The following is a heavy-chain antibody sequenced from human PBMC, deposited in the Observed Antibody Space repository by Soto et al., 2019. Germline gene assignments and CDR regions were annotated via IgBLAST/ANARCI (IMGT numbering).Heavy chain of an antibody. CDR1: GGSISSGGYY. CDR3: ASDGLQSGYGIDV. Sequence: QVQLQESGPGLVKPSQTLSLTCTVSGGSISSGGYYWSWIRQHPGKGLEWIGYIYYSGSTYYNPSLYRRVTISVDTSNNQSSPKLSSVPAAVTAVYYCASDGLQSGYGIDVWGQGTTVTVSS. V-gene: IGHV4-31*03. J-gene: IGHJ6*02. CDR2: IYYSGST.